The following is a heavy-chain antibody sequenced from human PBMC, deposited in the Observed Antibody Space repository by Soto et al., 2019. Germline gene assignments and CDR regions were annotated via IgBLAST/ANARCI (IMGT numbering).Heavy chain of an antibody. CDR3: ERGDRGAFDL. Sequence: EVQLVESGGGLVRPGGSLRLSCAASGFTFSYYWMHWVRQAPGKGLVWVSRIHSDGSSTTYADFVKGRFIISRDNARNTVDLQMNSVGVEDTAVYYCERGDRGAFDLWGQGTVVTVSS. D-gene: IGHD1-26*01. V-gene: IGHV3-74*01. J-gene: IGHJ3*01. CDR2: IHSDGSST. CDR1: GFTFSYYW.